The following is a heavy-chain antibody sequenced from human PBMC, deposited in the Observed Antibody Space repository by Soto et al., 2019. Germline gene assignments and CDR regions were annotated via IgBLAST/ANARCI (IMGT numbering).Heavy chain of an antibody. CDR2: INHSGST. J-gene: IGHJ4*02. D-gene: IGHD6-19*01. Sequence: QVQLQQWGAGLLKPSETLSLTCAVYGGSFSGYYWSWIRQPPGKGLEWIGEINHSGSTNYNPSLKSRVTISVDTSKNQFSLKLSSVTAADTAVYYCARGRVRMDPTGYSSGWYSPGEDYWGQGTLVTVSS. V-gene: IGHV4-34*01. CDR3: ARGRVRMDPTGYSSGWYSPGEDY. CDR1: GGSFSGYY.